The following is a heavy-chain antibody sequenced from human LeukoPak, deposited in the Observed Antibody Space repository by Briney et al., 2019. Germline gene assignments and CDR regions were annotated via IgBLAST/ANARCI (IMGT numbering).Heavy chain of an antibody. D-gene: IGHD3-10*01. J-gene: IGHJ3*02. Sequence: SGTLSLTCAVSGGSISSSNWWRWVRQPPGKGLEWIGEIYHSGSTNYNPSLKSRVTISVDKSKNQFSLKLSSVTAADTAVYYCASYRITRTPHAFDIWGQGTMVTVSS. V-gene: IGHV4-4*02. CDR1: GGSISSSNW. CDR3: ASYRITRTPHAFDI. CDR2: IYHSGST.